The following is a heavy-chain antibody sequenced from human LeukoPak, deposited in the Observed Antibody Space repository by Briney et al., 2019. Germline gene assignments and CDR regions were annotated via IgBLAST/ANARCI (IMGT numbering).Heavy chain of an antibody. Sequence: SSETLSLTCTVSGGSVSNSGYSWNWIRQPPGKTLEWIGYTYYSGRTNYNPSLKSRVTISLDTSKTQFSLRLTSVTASDTAVYYCALRRLTSAQIIEDNWFDPWGQGTLVTVSS. CDR2: TYYSGRT. CDR1: GGSVSNSGYS. J-gene: IGHJ5*02. CDR3: ALRRLTSAQIIEDNWFDP. D-gene: IGHD2/OR15-2a*01. V-gene: IGHV4-61*08.